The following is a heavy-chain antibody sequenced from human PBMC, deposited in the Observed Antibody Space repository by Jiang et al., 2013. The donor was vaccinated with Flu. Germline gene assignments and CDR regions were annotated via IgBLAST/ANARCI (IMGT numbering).Heavy chain of an antibody. CDR2: ISGNGGST. CDR1: GFSFSSYA. D-gene: IGHD3-3*01. CDR3: AKDANFWSGLLDC. J-gene: IGHJ4*02. V-gene: IGHV3-23*01. Sequence: QLLESGGGLVQPGGSLRLSCAASGFSFSSYAMDWVRQAPGKGLEWVSAISGNGGSTYYADSVKGRFTISRDNSKNTLYLQMNRLRAEDTAVYYCAKDANFWSGLLDCWGQGTLVTGSS.